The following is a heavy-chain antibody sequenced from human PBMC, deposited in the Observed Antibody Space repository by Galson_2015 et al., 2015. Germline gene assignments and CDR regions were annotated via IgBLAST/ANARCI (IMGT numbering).Heavy chain of an antibody. CDR3: AKDRSDWELLSFDY. Sequence: SLRLSCAASGFTFSNYAMSWVRQAPGKGLEWVSAISGNGYNTYYADSVKGRFTISRDKSKNTLYLQMNGLRAEDTAVYYCAKDRSDWELLSFDYWGQGTLVTVSS. J-gene: IGHJ4*02. CDR1: GFTFSNYA. D-gene: IGHD1-26*01. CDR2: ISGNGYNT. V-gene: IGHV3-23*01.